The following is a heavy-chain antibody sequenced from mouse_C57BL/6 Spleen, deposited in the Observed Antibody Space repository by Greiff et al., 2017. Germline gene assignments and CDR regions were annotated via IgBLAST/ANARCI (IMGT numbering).Heavy chain of an antibody. V-gene: IGHV1-26*01. J-gene: IGHJ4*01. CDR3: ARRVSSYAMDY. Sequence: EVQLQQSGPELVKPGASVKISCKASGYTFTDYYMNWVKQSHGKSLEWIGDINPNNGGTSYNQKFKGKATLTVDKSSSTAYMELRSLTSEDSAVYYCARRVSSYAMDYWGQGTSVTVSS. CDR1: GYTFTDYY. CDR2: INPNNGGT.